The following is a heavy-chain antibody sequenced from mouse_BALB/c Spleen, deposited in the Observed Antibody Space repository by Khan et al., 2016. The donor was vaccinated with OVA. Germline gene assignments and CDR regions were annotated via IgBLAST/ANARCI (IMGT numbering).Heavy chain of an antibody. V-gene: IGHV1-20*02. D-gene: IGHD1-1*01. Sequence: VQLKQSGPELVKPGASVKISCKASGYSFTGYFMNWVMQSPGKSLEWIGRINPHIGETLYNQKFKDKATLTVDESSSTAHMELRSLASEDSAVYYCARTYGSDFDYWGQGTTLTVSS. J-gene: IGHJ2*01. CDR2: INPHIGET. CDR3: ARTYGSDFDY. CDR1: GYSFTGYF.